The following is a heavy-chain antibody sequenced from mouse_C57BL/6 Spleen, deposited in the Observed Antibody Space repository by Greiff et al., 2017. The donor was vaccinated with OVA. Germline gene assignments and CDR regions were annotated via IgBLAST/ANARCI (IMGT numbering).Heavy chain of an antibody. CDR1: GYTFTSYW. J-gene: IGHJ2*01. CDR2: IYPSDSET. D-gene: IGHD3-3*01. Sequence: VQLQQPGAELVRPGSSVKLSCKASGYTFTSYWMDWVKQRPGQGLEWIGNIYPSDSETHYNQKFKDKATLTVDKSSSTAYMQLSSLTSEDSAVYDCARVRDEDFDYWGQGTTLTVSS. V-gene: IGHV1-61*01. CDR3: ARVRDEDFDY.